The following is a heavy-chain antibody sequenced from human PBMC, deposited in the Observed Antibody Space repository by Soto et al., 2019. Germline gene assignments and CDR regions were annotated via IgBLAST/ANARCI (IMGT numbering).Heavy chain of an antibody. Sequence: SETLSLTCAVSGGSISSSNWWSWVRQPPGKGLEWIGEIYHSGSTNYNPSLKSRVTISVDNSKNQFSLKLSSVTAADTAVYYCARLRGATTDYWGQGTLVTVSS. CDR1: GGSISSSNW. V-gene: IGHV4-4*02. D-gene: IGHD1-26*01. J-gene: IGHJ4*02. CDR2: IYHSGST. CDR3: ARLRGATTDY.